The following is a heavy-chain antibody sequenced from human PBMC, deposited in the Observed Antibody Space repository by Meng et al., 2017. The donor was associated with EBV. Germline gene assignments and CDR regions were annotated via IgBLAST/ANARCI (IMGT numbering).Heavy chain of an antibody. V-gene: IGHV3-21*01. J-gene: IGHJ4*02. D-gene: IGHD2-8*01. CDR1: GFTLRSYS. CDR2: ISSNSIDI. CDR3: ARDRTSNRFDY. Sequence: VELEGVGGGLVKPGESLRLSCAASGFTLRSYSMNWVRLAPGKGLEWVSSISSNSIDIYYADLVKGRFTISRDNAKNSLFLQMNSLRAEDTAVYYCARDRTSNRFDYWGQGTLVTVSS.